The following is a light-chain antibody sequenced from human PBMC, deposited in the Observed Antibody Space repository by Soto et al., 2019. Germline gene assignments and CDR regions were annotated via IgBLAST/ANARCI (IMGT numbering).Light chain of an antibody. CDR2: STY. V-gene: IGLV8-61*01. J-gene: IGLJ3*02. CDR1: SGSVSTNNY. CDR3: VLYMGSGIWV. Sequence: QTVVTQEPSFSVSPGATLTLTCGLSSGSVSTNNYPSWYQQTPGQAPRTLIYSTYTRSSGVPDRFSASILGNKAALTITGAQADDESDYYCVLYMGSGIWVFGGGTQLTVL.